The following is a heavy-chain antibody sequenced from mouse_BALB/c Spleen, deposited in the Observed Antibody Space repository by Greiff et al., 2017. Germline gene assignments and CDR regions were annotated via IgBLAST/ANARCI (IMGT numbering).Heavy chain of an antibody. Sequence: EVKLMESGGGLVKPGGSLKLSCAASGFTFSSYAMSWVRQTPEKRLEWVATISSGGSYTYYPDSVKGRFTISRDNAKNTLYLQMSSLRSEDTAMYYCARQVDSSGYDYWGQGTTLTVSS. CDR1: GFTFSSYA. V-gene: IGHV5-9-3*01. D-gene: IGHD3-2*01. CDR3: ARQVDSSGYDY. CDR2: ISSGGSYT. J-gene: IGHJ2*01.